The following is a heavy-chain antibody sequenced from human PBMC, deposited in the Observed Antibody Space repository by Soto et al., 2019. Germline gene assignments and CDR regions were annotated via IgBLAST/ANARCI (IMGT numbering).Heavy chain of an antibody. CDR1: GFTFSSYG. CDR3: AAGPYSSSWYDYYYYGMDV. J-gene: IGHJ6*02. Sequence: QVQLVESGGGVVQPGRSLRLSCAASGFTFSSYGMHWVRQAPGKGLEWVAVIWYDGSNKYYADAVKGRFTISRDNSKNTLYLQMNSMRADDTAVYYCAAGPYSSSWYDYYYYGMDVWGQGTTVTVS. CDR2: IWYDGSNK. D-gene: IGHD6-13*01. V-gene: IGHV3-33*01.